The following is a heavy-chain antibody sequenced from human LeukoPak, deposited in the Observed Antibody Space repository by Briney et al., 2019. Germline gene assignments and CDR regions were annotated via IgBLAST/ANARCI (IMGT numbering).Heavy chain of an antibody. CDR3: ATSRSDFDWSSPRGDY. CDR2: ISGGSSYI. J-gene: IGHJ4*02. V-gene: IGHV3-21*01. D-gene: IGHD3-9*01. Sequence: GGSLRLSCAASGFTFSGYSMNWVRQAPGKGLEWVSSISGGSSYIYYADSVKGRFTISRDNAKNSLYLQMNSLRAEDTAVYYCATSRSDFDWSSPRGDYWGQGTLVTVSS. CDR1: GFTFSGYS.